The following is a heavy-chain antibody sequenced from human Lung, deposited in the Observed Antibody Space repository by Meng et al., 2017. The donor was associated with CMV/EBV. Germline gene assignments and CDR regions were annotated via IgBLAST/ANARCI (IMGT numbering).Heavy chain of an antibody. J-gene: IGHJ2*01. CDR3: AHYGDYRFGWYFDL. Sequence: GFSLNTAGLGVGWVRQPPGKGPEWLALVKWNDDNRYSNKLRNRLTITKDTSKNQAVLTMSNMDPVDTATYYCAHYGDYRFGWYFDLWGRGTLVTVSS. CDR2: VKWNDDN. V-gene: IGHV2-5*01. CDR1: GFSLNTAGLG. D-gene: IGHD4-17*01.